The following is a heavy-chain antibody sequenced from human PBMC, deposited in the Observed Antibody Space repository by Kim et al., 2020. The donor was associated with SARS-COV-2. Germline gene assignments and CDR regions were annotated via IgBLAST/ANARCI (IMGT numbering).Heavy chain of an antibody. CDR3: AKDSPVLTF. Sequence: GGSLRLSCAASGFTFSSHGMSWVRQAPGKGLECVSAIDVGGASTYYADSVKGRFTISRDNSKNTLYLQMNSLRAGDTAVYYCAKDSPVLTFWGQGILVTVSS. CDR1: GFTFSSHG. J-gene: IGHJ4*02. CDR2: IDVGGAST. D-gene: IGHD7-27*01. V-gene: IGHV3-23*01.